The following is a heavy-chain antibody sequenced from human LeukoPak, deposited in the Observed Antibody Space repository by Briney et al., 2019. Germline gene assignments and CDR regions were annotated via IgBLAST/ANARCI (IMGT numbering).Heavy chain of an antibody. Sequence: PSETLSLTCTVSGGSISSYYWSWIRQPPGKGLEWIGYIYYSGSTNYNPSLKSRVTMSIDTFKNQFSLKLSSATAADTAVYYCARVGAAGLDYWGQGTLVTVSS. CDR1: GGSISSYY. CDR3: ARVGAAGLDY. J-gene: IGHJ4*02. D-gene: IGHD6-13*01. CDR2: IYYSGST. V-gene: IGHV4-59*08.